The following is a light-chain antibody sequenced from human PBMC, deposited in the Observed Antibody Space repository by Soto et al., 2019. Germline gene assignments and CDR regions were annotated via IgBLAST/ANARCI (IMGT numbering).Light chain of an antibody. Sequence: DIQMTQSPSSLSASVGDRVTITCRASQIISNYLNWYQQKPGRVPKHLIYAASRLQSGVPSRFSGSESGTDFTLTISSLHPEDFATEYCHESYSTPSTFGLGTKLEVK. V-gene: IGKV1-39*01. CDR1: QIISNY. CDR3: HESYSTPST. CDR2: AAS. J-gene: IGKJ2*01.